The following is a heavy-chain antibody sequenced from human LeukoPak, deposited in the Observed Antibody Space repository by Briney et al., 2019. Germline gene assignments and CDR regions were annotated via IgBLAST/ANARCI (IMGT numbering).Heavy chain of an antibody. V-gene: IGHV4-39*07. Sequence: SETLSLTCTISGGSMSVGRSYWGWVRQPPGKRLEWIASIYYDGTTYYYPSLKSRVTISMDSSKNHFSLEVKSVTAADTAMYYCGTGGGIAVSHVWGQGIMVAVST. D-gene: IGHD6-19*01. CDR2: IYYDGTT. CDR1: GGSMSVGRSY. J-gene: IGHJ4*02. CDR3: GTGGGIAVSHV.